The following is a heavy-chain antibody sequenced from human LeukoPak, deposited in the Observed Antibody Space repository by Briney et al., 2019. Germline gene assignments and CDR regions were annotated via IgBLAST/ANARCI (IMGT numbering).Heavy chain of an antibody. J-gene: IGHJ4*02. V-gene: IGHV4-59*01. CDR2: IYYSGST. CDR1: GGSISSYY. CDR3: ARVDPDSSSTLEVFDY. Sequence: SETLSLTCTVSGGSISSYYWSWLRQPPGKGLEWIGYIYYSGSTNYNPSLKSRVTISVDTSKNQFSLKLSSVTAADTAVHYCARVDPDSSSTLEVFDYWGQGTLVTVSS. D-gene: IGHD6-6*01.